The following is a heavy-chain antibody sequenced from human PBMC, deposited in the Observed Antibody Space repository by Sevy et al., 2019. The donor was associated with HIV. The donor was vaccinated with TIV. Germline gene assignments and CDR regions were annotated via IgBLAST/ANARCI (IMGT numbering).Heavy chain of an antibody. CDR2: INQAGSDK. V-gene: IGHV3-7*01. CDR1: GFTFSDSW. Sequence: GGSLRLSCAASGFTFSDSWMTWVRQGPGKGLEWVANINQAGSDKYDVDSVRGRFTISKDKAKNSLYLQMNSLRVEDTALYYCAGGGFLSRYWGQGSLVTVSS. CDR3: AGGGFLSRY. J-gene: IGHJ4*02. D-gene: IGHD2-15*01.